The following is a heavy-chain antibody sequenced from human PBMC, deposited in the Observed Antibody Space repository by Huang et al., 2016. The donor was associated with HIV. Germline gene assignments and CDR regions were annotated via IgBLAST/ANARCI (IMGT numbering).Heavy chain of an antibody. V-gene: IGHV4-34*02. J-gene: IGHJ3*02. CDR3: VRCPGYYFEPSRYFDAFDI. CDR1: GGTFTGYF. Sequence: VQLQQWGASLLKPSETLSLTCAVSGGTFTGYFWGWVRQAPGKGLEWIAEIKHHVTTYYNPSLKSRVSMSVDVFNNQFSLSLKSVTAADTAVYFCVRCPGYYFEPSRYFDAFDIWGPGTMVTVS. D-gene: IGHD3-22*01. CDR2: IKHHVTT.